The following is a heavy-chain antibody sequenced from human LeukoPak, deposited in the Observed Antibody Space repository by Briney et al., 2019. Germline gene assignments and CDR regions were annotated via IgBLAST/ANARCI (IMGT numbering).Heavy chain of an antibody. Sequence: PGGSLRLSCAASGFTFSSYGMHWVRQAPGKGLEWVAVISYDGSTKYYADSVKGRFTISRENSNNTLYLQMNSLRPEDTAVYYCAKARASYYYDSSGLYEAFDIWGQGTMVTVSS. CDR2: ISYDGSTK. CDR1: GFTFSSYG. J-gene: IGHJ3*02. CDR3: AKARASYYYDSSGLYEAFDI. D-gene: IGHD3-22*01. V-gene: IGHV3-30*18.